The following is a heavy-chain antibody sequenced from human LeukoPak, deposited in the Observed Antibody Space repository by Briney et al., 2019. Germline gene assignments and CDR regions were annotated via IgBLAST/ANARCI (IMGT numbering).Heavy chain of an antibody. CDR1: GGSFSGYY. D-gene: IGHD4-17*01. Sequence: SETLSLTCAVYGGSFSGYYWSWIRQPPGKGLEWIGEINHSGSTNYNPSLKSRVTMSVDTSKNQFSLKLSSVTAADTAVYYCARASYGDYALFDYWGQGTLVTVSS. CDR2: INHSGST. V-gene: IGHV4-34*01. CDR3: ARASYGDYALFDY. J-gene: IGHJ4*02.